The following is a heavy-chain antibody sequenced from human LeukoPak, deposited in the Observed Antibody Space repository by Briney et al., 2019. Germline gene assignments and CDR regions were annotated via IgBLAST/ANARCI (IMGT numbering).Heavy chain of an antibody. CDR2: IYTSGST. J-gene: IGHJ3*02. CDR1: GGSISSYY. Sequence: SETLSLTCTVSGGSISSYYWSWIRQPAGKGLEWIGRIYTSGSTNYNPSLKSRVTMSVDTSKNQFSLKLTSVTAADTAVYYCARGAYGGNSLGAFDIWGQGTMVTVSS. D-gene: IGHD4-23*01. V-gene: IGHV4-4*07. CDR3: ARGAYGGNSLGAFDI.